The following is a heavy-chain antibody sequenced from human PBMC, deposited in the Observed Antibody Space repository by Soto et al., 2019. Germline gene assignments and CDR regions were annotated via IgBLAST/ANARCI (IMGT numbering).Heavy chain of an antibody. D-gene: IGHD3-22*01. V-gene: IGHV3-73*01. CDR3: TRLSRPYYYDSSDAFDI. CDR1: GFTFSGSA. CDR2: IRSKGNSYAT. J-gene: IGHJ3*02. Sequence: PGGSLRLSCAASGFTFSGSAMHWVRQASGKGLEWVGRIRSKGNSYATAYAASVKGRFTISRDDSKNTAYLQMNSLKTEDTAVYYCTRLSRPYYYDSSDAFDIWGQGTMVTVSS.